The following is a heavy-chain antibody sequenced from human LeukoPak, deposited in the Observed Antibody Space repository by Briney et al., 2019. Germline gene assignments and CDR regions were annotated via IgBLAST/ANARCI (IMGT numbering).Heavy chain of an antibody. V-gene: IGHV3-48*03. CDR1: GFTFSSYA. D-gene: IGHD3-9*01. J-gene: IGHJ3*02. CDR2: ISSSGSTI. CDR3: ARDEWGAPILGAFDI. Sequence: GGSLRPSCAASGFTFSSYAMSWVRQAPGKGLEWVSYISSSGSTIYYADSVKGRFTISRDNAKNSLYLQMDSLRAEDTAVYYCARDEWGAPILGAFDIWGQGTMVTVSS.